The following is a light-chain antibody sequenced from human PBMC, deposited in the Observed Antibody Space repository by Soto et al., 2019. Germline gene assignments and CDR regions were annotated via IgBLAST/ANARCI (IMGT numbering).Light chain of an antibody. Sequence: DIQMTQSPSSLSASVGDRVTLTCRASQSISSYLNWYQQKPGKAPKLLIYAASSLQSGVPSRFSGSGSVTDFTLTISSLQPEDFATYYCQQSSRTPMTFGQGTKVEIK. CDR2: AAS. V-gene: IGKV1-39*01. CDR1: QSISSY. J-gene: IGKJ1*01. CDR3: QQSSRTPMT.